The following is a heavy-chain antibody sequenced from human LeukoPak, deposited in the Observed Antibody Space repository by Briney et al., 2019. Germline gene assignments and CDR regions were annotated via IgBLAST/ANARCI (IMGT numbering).Heavy chain of an antibody. CDR2: MNPNSGNT. CDR3: ARIAAAGNRRLNY. CDR1: GYTFTSYD. V-gene: IGHV1-8*01. Sequence: ASVKVSCKASGYTFTSYDINRVRQATRQGLEWMGWMNPNSGNTGYAQKFQGRIIVSRNTSISTAYMELSSLTSEDTAIYYCARIAAAGNRRLNYWGQGTLVTVAS. D-gene: IGHD6-13*01. J-gene: IGHJ4*02.